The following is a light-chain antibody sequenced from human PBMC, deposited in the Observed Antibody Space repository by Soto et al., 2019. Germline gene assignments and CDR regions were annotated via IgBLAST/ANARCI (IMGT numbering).Light chain of an antibody. CDR1: QSVSNNY. V-gene: IGKV3-20*01. Sequence: EIVLTHSPGTLSLSPGERATLSCRASQSVSNNYLAWYQQKPGRAPRLLIFGASIRATGIPDRFSGSGSGSDFTLTISRLQPEDFAVYYCQQFRGSPLTFGGGTRWIS. CDR2: GAS. CDR3: QQFRGSPLT. J-gene: IGKJ4*01.